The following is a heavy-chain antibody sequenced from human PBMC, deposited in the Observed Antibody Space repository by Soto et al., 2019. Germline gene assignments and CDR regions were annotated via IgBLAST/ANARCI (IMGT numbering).Heavy chain of an antibody. V-gene: IGHV4-4*07. CDR3: ARGDYSNYVVFDP. J-gene: IGHJ5*02. CDR2: IYTSGST. CDR1: GGSVSSNY. Sequence: QVQLQESGPGLVKPSETLSLTCTVSGGSVSSNYWSWIRQPAGKGLEWIGRIYTSGSTNYNPSLKSRVTISVDTSKNQFSLKLSSVTAADTAVYYCARGDYSNYVVFDPWGQGTLVTVSS. D-gene: IGHD4-4*01.